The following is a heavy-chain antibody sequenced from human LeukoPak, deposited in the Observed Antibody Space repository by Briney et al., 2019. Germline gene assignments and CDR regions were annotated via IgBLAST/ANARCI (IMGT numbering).Heavy chain of an antibody. V-gene: IGHV4-4*09. Sequence: PSETLSLTCSVSGDSITNYYWSWIRQSPGKGLEWIGYVYATGTANYNPSLTSRAMITVDTSKIQFSLKLSSVTAADTAVYYCARHVGSNNWFDPWGQGTLVTVSS. D-gene: IGHD3-16*01. CDR3: ARHVGSNNWFDP. J-gene: IGHJ5*02. CDR1: GDSITNYY. CDR2: VYATGTA.